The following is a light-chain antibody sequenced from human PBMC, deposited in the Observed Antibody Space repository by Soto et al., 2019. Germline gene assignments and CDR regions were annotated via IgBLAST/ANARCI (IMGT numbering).Light chain of an antibody. CDR3: QQYKNWPPIT. Sequence: EIVMAQSPATLSVSPGERATLSFRASQSVSSNLAWYQQKPGQAPRLLIYGASTRATGTPARFSGSGSGTESTLTISSLQSEDFAAYFCQQYKNWPPITFGQGTRLEIK. J-gene: IGKJ5*01. CDR1: QSVSSN. CDR2: GAS. V-gene: IGKV3-15*01.